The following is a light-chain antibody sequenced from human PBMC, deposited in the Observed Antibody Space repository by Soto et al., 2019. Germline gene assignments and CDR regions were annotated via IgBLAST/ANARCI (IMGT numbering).Light chain of an antibody. CDR2: DAS. V-gene: IGKV3-11*01. J-gene: IGKJ4*01. CDR1: QSVGSY. CDR3: QQRTNRLLS. Sequence: DIVLTQSPATLSLSPGERATLSCRASQSVGSYLALYQHKPGQAPRLLTHDASNRATGIPARFSGSGSGTDFTLTIGSLEPEDFAVYYCQQRTNRLLSFGGGTKVEI.